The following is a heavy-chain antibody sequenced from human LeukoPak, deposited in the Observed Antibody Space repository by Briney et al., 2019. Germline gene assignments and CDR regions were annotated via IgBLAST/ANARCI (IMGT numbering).Heavy chain of an antibody. CDR2: ISGSGGST. V-gene: IGHV3-23*01. CDR1: GFTFSSYA. J-gene: IGHJ5*02. CDR3: ANRARRGLNWFHP. Sequence: GGSLRLSCAASGFTFSSYAMSWVRQAPGKGLEWVSAISGSGGSTYYADSVKGRFTISRDNSKNTLYLQMNSLRAEDKAVYYCANRARRGLNWFHPWAQETLVTVSS. D-gene: IGHD6-6*01.